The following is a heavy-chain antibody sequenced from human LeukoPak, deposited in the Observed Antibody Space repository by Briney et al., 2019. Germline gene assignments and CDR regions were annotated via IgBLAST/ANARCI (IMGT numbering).Heavy chain of an antibody. CDR1: GYTFTSHY. CDR2: INPSGGST. D-gene: IGHD3-22*01. Sequence: ASVKVSCKASGYTFTSHYMHWVRQAPGQGLEWMGIINPSGGSTSYAQKFQGRVTMTRDTSTSTVYMELSSLRSEDTAVYYCARDSQKNHNYYDSSGYPDYWGQGTLVTVSS. V-gene: IGHV1-46*03. CDR3: ARDSQKNHNYYDSSGYPDY. J-gene: IGHJ4*02.